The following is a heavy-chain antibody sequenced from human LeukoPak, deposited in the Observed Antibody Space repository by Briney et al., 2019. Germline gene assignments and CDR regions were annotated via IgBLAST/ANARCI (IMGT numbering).Heavy chain of an antibody. D-gene: IGHD6-13*01. V-gene: IGHV1-2*02. CDR1: GYTFTGCY. Sequence: ASVKVSCKTSGYTFTGCYMHWVRQAPGQGLEWMGWINPNSGGTNYAQKFQGRVTMTRDTSISTAYMELSRLRSDDTAVYYCAKAGAALRDAFDIWGQGTMVTVSS. CDR3: AKAGAALRDAFDI. J-gene: IGHJ3*02. CDR2: INPNSGGT.